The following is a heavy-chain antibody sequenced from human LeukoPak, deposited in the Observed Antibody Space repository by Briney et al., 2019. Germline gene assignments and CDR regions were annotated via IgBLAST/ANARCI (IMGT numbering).Heavy chain of an antibody. CDR1: GGSFSGYS. CDR2: INQSGST. J-gene: IGHJ4*02. Sequence: SETLSLTCAVYGGSFSGYSWSWIRQPPGKGLEWIGEINQSGSTYHNSSLKSRVTISVDTSKNQFSLKLSSVTAADTAVYYCARLTLSRSFDYWGQGTLVTVSS. CDR3: ARLTLSRSFDY. V-gene: IGHV4-34*01.